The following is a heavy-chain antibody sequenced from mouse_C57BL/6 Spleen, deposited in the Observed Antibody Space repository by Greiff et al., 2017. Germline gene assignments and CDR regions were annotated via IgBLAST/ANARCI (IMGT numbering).Heavy chain of an antibody. CDR2: IYPRSGNT. J-gene: IGHJ3*01. CDR1: GYTFTSYG. Sequence: QVQLQQSGAELARPGASVKLSCKASGYTFTSYGISWVKQRTGQGLEWIGEIYPRSGNTYYNEKFKGKATLTADKSSSTAYMELRSLTSEDSAVYVCAAYLGAYWGQGTLVTVSA. V-gene: IGHV1-81*01. D-gene: IGHD4-1*01. CDR3: AAYLGAY.